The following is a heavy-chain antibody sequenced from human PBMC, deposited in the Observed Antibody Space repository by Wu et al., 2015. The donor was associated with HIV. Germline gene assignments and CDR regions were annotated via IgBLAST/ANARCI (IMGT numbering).Heavy chain of an antibody. V-gene: IGHV1-2*02. CDR1: GYTFTGYY. CDR2: INPNSGGT. Sequence: QVQLVQSGAEVKKPGASVKVSCKASGYTFTGYYMHWVRQAPGQGLEWMGWINPNSGGTNYAQKFQGRVTMTRDTSISTAYMELSRLRSDDTAVYYCARGVVNGSYRSGLDPWGQGTLVTVSS. CDR3: ARGVVNGSYRSGLDP. D-gene: IGHD3-3*01. J-gene: IGHJ5*02.